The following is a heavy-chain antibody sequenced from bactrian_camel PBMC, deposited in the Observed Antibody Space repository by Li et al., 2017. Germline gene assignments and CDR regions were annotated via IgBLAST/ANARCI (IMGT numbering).Heavy chain of an antibody. D-gene: IGHD4*01. CDR3: AAAVRRWGACRYTW. Sequence: VQLVESGGGLVQPGGSLRLSCGASGFTFSVYDMSWVRQAPGKGLEWISYINVDSSGTDYADSVKGRFAISRDNAKKTLYLQMNSLETEDTAVYYCAAAVRRWGACRYTWWGQGTQVTVS. J-gene: IGHJ4*01. CDR2: INVDSSGT. V-gene: IGHV3S40*01. CDR1: GFTFSVYD.